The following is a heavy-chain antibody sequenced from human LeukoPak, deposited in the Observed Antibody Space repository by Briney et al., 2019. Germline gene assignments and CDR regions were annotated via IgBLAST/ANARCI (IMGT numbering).Heavy chain of an antibody. J-gene: IGHJ4*02. Sequence: GGSLRLSCAVPGFTVSSNYMSWVRQAPGKGLEWVSVIYSGGSTYYADSVKGRFTISRDNSKNTLYLQMNNLRAEDTAVYYCARGLGDLDYWGQGTLVTVSS. D-gene: IGHD3-16*01. CDR2: IYSGGST. V-gene: IGHV3-53*01. CDR1: GFTVSSNY. CDR3: ARGLGDLDY.